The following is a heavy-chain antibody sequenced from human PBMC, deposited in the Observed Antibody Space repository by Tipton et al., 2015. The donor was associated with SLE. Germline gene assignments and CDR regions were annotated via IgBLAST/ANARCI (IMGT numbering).Heavy chain of an antibody. V-gene: IGHV1-8*01. CDR1: GYTFTTYD. CDR3: ARRTPETRGYYYYMDV. D-gene: IGHD1-14*01. CDR2: MNPNSGNT. J-gene: IGHJ6*03. Sequence: QSGPEVKKPGASVKVSCKASGYTFTTYDINWVRQATGQGLEWMGWMNPNSGNTGYAQKLQGRVTMTRNTSMSTASMELSSLRSEDTAVYYCARRTPETRGYYYYMDVWGKGTTVTVSS.